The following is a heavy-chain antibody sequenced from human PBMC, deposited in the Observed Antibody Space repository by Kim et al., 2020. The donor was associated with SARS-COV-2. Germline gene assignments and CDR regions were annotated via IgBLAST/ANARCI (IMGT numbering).Heavy chain of an antibody. CDR3: ARVVPGTKTFDY. V-gene: IGHV3-74*01. D-gene: IGHD1-7*01. J-gene: IGHJ4*02. Sequence: TSYADSVKGRFTISRNNAKTAVYQQMNSLRADDTAVYYCARVVPGTKTFDYWGQGTLVTVSS. CDR2: T.